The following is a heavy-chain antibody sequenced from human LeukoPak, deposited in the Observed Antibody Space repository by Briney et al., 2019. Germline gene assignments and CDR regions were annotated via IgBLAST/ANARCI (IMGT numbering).Heavy chain of an antibody. CDR2: IYHSGST. CDR3: ARDRTNMRYYFDY. CDR1: GGSISSSNW. J-gene: IGHJ4*02. V-gene: IGHV4-4*02. Sequence: PSGTLSLTCAVSGGSISSSNWWSWVRQPPGKGLEWIGEIYHSGSTNYNPSLKSRVTISVDKSKDQFSLTLSSVTAADTAVYYCARDRTNMRYYFDYWGQGTLVTVSS. D-gene: IGHD1/OR15-1a*01.